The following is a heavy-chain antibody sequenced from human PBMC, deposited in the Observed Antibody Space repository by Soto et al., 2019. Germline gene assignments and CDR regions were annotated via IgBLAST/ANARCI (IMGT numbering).Heavy chain of an antibody. J-gene: IGHJ4*02. V-gene: IGHV3-11*06. CDR3: ATVRYYYDTSGYYHYYFDY. Sequence: QVQLVESGGGLVKPGGSLRLSCAASGVTFSDYYMSWIRQAPAQGLEWVSYISSSSGYTTYADSVKGRFTISRDNAKNSLYLQMHSLRAEDTAVYYCATVRYYYDTSGYYHYYFDYWGQGTLVTVSS. CDR1: GVTFSDYY. CDR2: ISSSSGYT. D-gene: IGHD3-22*01.